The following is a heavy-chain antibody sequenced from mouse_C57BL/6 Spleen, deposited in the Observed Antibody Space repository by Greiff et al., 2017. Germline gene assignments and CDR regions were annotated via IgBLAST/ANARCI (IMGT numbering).Heavy chain of an antibody. V-gene: IGHV1-52*01. CDR2: IDPSDSET. D-gene: IGHD2-4*01. Sequence: QVQLQQPGAELVRPGSSVKLSCKASGYTFTSYWMHWVKQRPIQGLEWIGNIDPSDSETHYNQKFKDKATLTVDKSSSTAYMQLSSLTSEDSAVYYCAREVDYEGYNAMDYWGQGTSVTVSS. CDR3: AREVDYEGYNAMDY. J-gene: IGHJ4*01. CDR1: GYTFTSYW.